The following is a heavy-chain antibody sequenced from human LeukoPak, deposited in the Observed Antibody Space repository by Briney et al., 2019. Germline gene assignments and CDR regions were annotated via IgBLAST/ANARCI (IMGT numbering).Heavy chain of an antibody. CDR2: INHSGST. Sequence: SETLSLTCAVYGGSFSGYYWSWIRQPPGKGLEWIGEINHSGSTNYNPSLKSRVTISVDTSKNQFSLKLSSVTAADTAVYYCARGAIVATTDWGQGTLVTVSS. D-gene: IGHD5-12*01. V-gene: IGHV4-34*01. CDR3: ARGAIVATTD. CDR1: GGSFSGYY. J-gene: IGHJ4*02.